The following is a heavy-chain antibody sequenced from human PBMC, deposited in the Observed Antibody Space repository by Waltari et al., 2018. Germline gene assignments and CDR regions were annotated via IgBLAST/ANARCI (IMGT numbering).Heavy chain of an antibody. CDR1: GYTFTNFG. CDR2: ISPYHGTA. CDR3: ARGGGPRTIVALTFDL. V-gene: IGHV1-18*01. Sequence: QVQLVQSGGEVMKPGASVKVSCKASGYTFTNFGINWVRQATGQGLEWMGWISPYHGTADYNQKLQARVTLTTDTSTKTAYLELRRLRSDDTAVYYCARGGGPRTIVALTFDLWVQGTLVTVSS. J-gene: IGHJ5*02. D-gene: IGHD5-12*01.